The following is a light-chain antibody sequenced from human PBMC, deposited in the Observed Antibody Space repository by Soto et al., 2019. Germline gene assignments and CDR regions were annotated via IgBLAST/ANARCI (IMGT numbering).Light chain of an antibody. V-gene: IGKV3-20*01. J-gene: IGKJ3*01. CDR2: GAS. Sequence: EIVLTQSPGTLSLSPGESATLSCRSSQSVSSTQLAWYQQKPGQAPRLLIYGASSRATGIADRFSGSGSGTDFTLTISRLEPEDFAVYYCQQYGSSGVTFGPGTKVDIK. CDR1: QSVSSTQ. CDR3: QQYGSSGVT.